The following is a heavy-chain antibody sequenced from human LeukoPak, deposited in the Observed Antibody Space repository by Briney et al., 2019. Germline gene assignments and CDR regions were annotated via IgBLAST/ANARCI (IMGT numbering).Heavy chain of an antibody. Sequence: SETLSLTCTVSGGSISSSSYYWGWIRQPPGKGLEWIGSIYYSGSTYYNPSLKSRVTISVDTSKNQFSLKLSSVTAADTAVYYCASEWEGYSSSSSSNWGQGTLVTVSS. V-gene: IGHV4-39*07. CDR1: GGSISSSSYY. CDR2: IYYSGST. D-gene: IGHD6-6*01. J-gene: IGHJ4*02. CDR3: ASEWEGYSSSSSSN.